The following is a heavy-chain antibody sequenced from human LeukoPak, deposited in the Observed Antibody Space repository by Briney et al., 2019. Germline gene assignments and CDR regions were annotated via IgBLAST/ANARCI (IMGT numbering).Heavy chain of an antibody. D-gene: IGHD2-21*01. Sequence: PSETLSLTCTVSGGSISSYYWNWIRQPAGKGLEWIGRIYTSGSTNYNPSLKSRVTMSVDTSKNQFSLKLNSVTPEDTAVYYCARDYPRLGGDCLDYWGQGTLVTVSS. CDR1: GGSISSYY. CDR2: IYTSGST. J-gene: IGHJ4*02. V-gene: IGHV4-4*07. CDR3: ARDYPRLGGDCLDY.